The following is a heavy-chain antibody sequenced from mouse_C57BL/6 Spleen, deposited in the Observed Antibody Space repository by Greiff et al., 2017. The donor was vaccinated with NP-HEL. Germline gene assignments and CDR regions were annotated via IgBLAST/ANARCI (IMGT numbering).Heavy chain of an antibody. CDR1: GFNIKNTY. CDR3: ARGGRPDYYAMDY. D-gene: IGHD1-1*01. J-gene: IGHJ4*01. V-gene: IGHV14-3*01. Sequence: EVQLQQSVAELVRPGASVKLSCTASGFNIKNTYMRWVKQRPEQGLVWIGRIDPANGNTKYAPKFQGKATITSDTSSNTAYLQISILTSEDTAIYSCARGGRPDYYAMDYWGKGTSVTVSS. CDR2: IDPANGNT.